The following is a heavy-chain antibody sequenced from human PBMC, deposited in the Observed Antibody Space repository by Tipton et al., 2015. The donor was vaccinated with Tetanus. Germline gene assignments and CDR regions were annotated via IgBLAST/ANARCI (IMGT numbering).Heavy chain of an antibody. CDR1: GASINAGGYL. J-gene: IGHJ4*02. Sequence: TLSLTCSVSGASINAGGYLWTWVRQRPGEGLEGIGNIYYTALTSYTPSLSSRVTISVDSSKNHFSLNLTSVTAADTAVYFCARGLPREPFYLDYWGQGNQVTVSS. CDR3: ARGLPREPFYLDY. D-gene: IGHD1-26*01. V-gene: IGHV4-31*03. CDR2: IYYTALT.